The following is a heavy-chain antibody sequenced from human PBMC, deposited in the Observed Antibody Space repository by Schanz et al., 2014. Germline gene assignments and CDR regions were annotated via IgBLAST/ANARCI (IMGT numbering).Heavy chain of an antibody. V-gene: IGHV4-59*01. D-gene: IGHD2-15*01. CDR1: GGSITNYY. J-gene: IGHJ4*02. CDR3: ARELGREGGFDS. CDR2: ISYSGST. Sequence: QVQLQESGPGLVKPSQTLSLTCTVSGGSITNYYWSCIRQPPGKRLEWIGYISYSGSTNYNPSLKSRVTISVDTSKNQFSLKLSSVTAADTAFYHCARELGREGGFDSWGQGTLVTVSS.